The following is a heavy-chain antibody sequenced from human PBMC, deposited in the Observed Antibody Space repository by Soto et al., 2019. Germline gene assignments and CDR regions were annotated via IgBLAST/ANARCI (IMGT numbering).Heavy chain of an antibody. CDR1: GYTFTGYY. D-gene: IGHD4-17*01. CDR3: ARGDYGPSYFDY. J-gene: IGHJ4*02. Sequence: ASVKVSCKASGYTFTGYYMHWVRQAPGQGLEWMGWINPNSGGTNYAQKFQGWVTISADKSISTAYLQWSSLKASDTAMYYCARGDYGPSYFDYWGQGTLVTVSS. V-gene: IGHV1-2*04. CDR2: INPNSGGT.